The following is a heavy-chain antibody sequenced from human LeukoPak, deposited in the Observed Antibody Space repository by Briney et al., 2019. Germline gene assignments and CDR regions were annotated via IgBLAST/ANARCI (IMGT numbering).Heavy chain of an antibody. D-gene: IGHD3-10*01. J-gene: IGHJ4*02. V-gene: IGHV3-48*03. CDR3: ARVSSRGEGFDY. CDR1: GFTFSSSA. CDR2: ISSSGSNI. Sequence: GGSLRLSCAASGFTFSSSAMIWVRQAPGKGLEWLSYISSSGSNIYHADSVKGRFTISRGNAKNSLYLQMSSLRAEDTAVYYCARVSSRGEGFDYWGQGTLVTVSS.